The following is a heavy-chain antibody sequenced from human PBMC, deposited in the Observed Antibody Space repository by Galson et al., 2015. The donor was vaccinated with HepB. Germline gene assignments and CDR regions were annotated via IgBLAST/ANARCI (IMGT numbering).Heavy chain of an antibody. V-gene: IGHV4-34*01. J-gene: IGHJ5*02. CDR2: INHSGST. CDR1: GFNFSDYY. Sequence: LRLSCAASGFNFSDYYMSWIRQTPGKGLEWIGEINHSGSTNYNPSLKSRVTISVDTSKNQFSLKLSSVTAADTAVYYCARVSSARYCSGGSCPRWFDPWGQGTLVTVSS. D-gene: IGHD2-15*01. CDR3: ARVSSARYCSGGSCPRWFDP.